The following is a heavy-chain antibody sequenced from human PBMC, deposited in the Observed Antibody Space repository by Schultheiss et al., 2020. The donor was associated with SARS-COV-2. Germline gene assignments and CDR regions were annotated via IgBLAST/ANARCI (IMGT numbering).Heavy chain of an antibody. D-gene: IGHD3-10*01. J-gene: IGHJ4*02. CDR1: GGSISSGGYY. V-gene: IGHV4-61*08. CDR2: IYYSGST. Sequence: SETLSLTCTVSGGSISSGGYYWSWIRQPPGKGLEWIGYIYYSGSTNYNPSLKSRVSISVDTSKKQFALKLSSLTAADTAVYYCARGWFDYYFDYWGQGALVTVSS. CDR3: ARGWFDYYFDY.